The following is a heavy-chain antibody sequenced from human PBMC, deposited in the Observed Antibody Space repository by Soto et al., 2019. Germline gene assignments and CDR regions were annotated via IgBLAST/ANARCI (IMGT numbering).Heavy chain of an antibody. CDR1: GGTFSGYT. J-gene: IGHJ6*02. V-gene: IGHV1-69*01. D-gene: IGHD2-21*02. CDR2: IIPMIETT. CDR3: ATSYRGGDCQPNRAFYYFPWDV. Sequence: QVQLVQSGAEVRKPGSSVKVSCKASGGTFSGYTITWVRQAPGQGLEWMGGIIPMIETTKNAQKFQGRVTFTADESTRTAYMELSSLRPEDTALYFCATSYRGGDCQPNRAFYYFPWDVWGPGTTVTVSS.